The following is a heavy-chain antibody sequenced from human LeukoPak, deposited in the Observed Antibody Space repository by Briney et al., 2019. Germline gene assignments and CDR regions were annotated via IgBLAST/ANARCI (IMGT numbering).Heavy chain of an antibody. V-gene: IGHV1-18*01. CDR1: GYTFTSYG. CDR3: ARVHGDIVVVTAIQGLSWFDP. Sequence: ASVKVSCKASGYTFTSYGISWVRQAPGQGLEWMGWISAYNGNTNYAQKLQGRVTMTTDTSTSTAYMELRSLRSDDTAVYYCARVHGDIVVVTAIQGLSWFDPWGQGTLVTVSS. J-gene: IGHJ5*02. CDR2: ISAYNGNT. D-gene: IGHD2-21*02.